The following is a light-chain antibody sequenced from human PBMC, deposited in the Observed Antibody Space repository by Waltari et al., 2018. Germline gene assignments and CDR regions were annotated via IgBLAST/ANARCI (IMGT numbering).Light chain of an antibody. CDR3: QTWGSGTVV. V-gene: IGLV4-69*01. Sequence: HLLLTQSPPASASLAASAKLSRTLHSGHSNYPVAWHQQQPGKGPRYLMLLNSDGSHIRGDGIPDRFSGSTSGAERYFTISSLQSDDEADYYCQTWGSGTVVFGGGTKL. J-gene: IGLJ2*01. CDR2: LNSDGSH. CDR1: SGHSNYP.